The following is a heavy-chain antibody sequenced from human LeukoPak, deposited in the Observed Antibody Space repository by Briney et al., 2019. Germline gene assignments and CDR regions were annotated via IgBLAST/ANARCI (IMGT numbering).Heavy chain of an antibody. CDR2: IGTSTSYI. CDR3: ARGWSDGMDV. D-gene: IGHD3-3*01. Sequence: GGSLRLSCAASGFILSSYTMNWVRQAPGRGLEWVSSIGTSTSYIFYADSVKGRFTTSRDNAINSVYLHMNSLRAEDTAVYYCARGWSDGMDVWGQGTTAT. J-gene: IGHJ6*02. CDR1: GFILSSYT. V-gene: IGHV3-21*01.